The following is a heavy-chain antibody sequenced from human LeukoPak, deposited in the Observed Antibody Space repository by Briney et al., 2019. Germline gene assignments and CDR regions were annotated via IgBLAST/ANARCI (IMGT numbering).Heavy chain of an antibody. Sequence: PSETLSLTCAVYGGSFSGYYWSWIRQPPGKGLEWIGEINHSGSTNYNPSLKSRVTISVDTSKNQFSLKLSSVTAADTAVYYCARRSGRSYDYVWGSYRQKNWFDPWGQGTLVTVSS. CDR1: GGSFSGYY. CDR3: ARRSGRSYDYVWGSYRQKNWFDP. D-gene: IGHD3-16*02. V-gene: IGHV4-34*01. J-gene: IGHJ5*02. CDR2: INHSGST.